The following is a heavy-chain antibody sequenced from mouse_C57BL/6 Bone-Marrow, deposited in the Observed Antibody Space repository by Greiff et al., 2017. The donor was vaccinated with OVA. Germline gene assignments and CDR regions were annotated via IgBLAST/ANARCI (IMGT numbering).Heavy chain of an antibody. J-gene: IGHJ2*01. D-gene: IGHD1-1*01. CDR3: ARAFITTVEYFDY. CDR1: GFTFSSYA. CDR2: ISDGGSYT. V-gene: IGHV5-4*01. Sequence: EVQGVESGGGLVKPGGSLKLSCAASGFTFSSYAMSWVRQTPETRLEWVATISDGGSYTYYPDNVKGRFTISRDNAKNNLYLQMSHLKSEDTAMYYCARAFITTVEYFDYWGQGTTLTVSS.